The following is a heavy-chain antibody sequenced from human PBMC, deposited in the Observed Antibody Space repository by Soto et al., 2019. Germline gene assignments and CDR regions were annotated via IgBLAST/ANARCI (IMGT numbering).Heavy chain of an antibody. V-gene: IGHV4-59*01. Sequence: SETLSLTCTVSGDSISGYYWSWIRQPPGKGLEWIGYVYDSGRTNSYPSLRSRVTISVDTSKNQFSLKLTSVTAADTAVYYCVRARALAGMMLWFDPWGQGTLVTVSS. D-gene: IGHD6-19*01. CDR3: VRARALAGMMLWFDP. CDR2: VYDSGRT. CDR1: GDSISGYY. J-gene: IGHJ5*02.